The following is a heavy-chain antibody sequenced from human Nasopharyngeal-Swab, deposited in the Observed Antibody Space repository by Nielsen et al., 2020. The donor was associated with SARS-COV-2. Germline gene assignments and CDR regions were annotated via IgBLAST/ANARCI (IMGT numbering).Heavy chain of an antibody. V-gene: IGHV3-48*02. Sequence: WIRQPPGKRLEWVAYISSSSSTSYYADSVKGRFTISRDNPKNSLYLQMNSLRDEDTALYYCARDVAIVGATLENWGQGTRVTVSS. CDR3: ARDVAIVGATLEN. CDR2: ISSSSSTS. J-gene: IGHJ4*02. D-gene: IGHD1-26*01.